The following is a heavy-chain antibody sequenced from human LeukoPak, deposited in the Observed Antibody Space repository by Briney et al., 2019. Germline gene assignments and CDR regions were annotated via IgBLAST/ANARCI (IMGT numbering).Heavy chain of an antibody. J-gene: IGHJ1*01. CDR2: IKQDGSEK. CDR3: ARGEYGDHSEYFWY. D-gene: IGHD4-17*01. V-gene: IGHV3-7*01. Sequence: PWGSLRLSCVGSGFTFSTYWMSWVRQAPGKGLEWVANIKQDGSEKYYVDSVKGRFSISRDNAKNSLYLQMNSLTDGDTAVYYCARGEYGDHSEYFWYWGQGTLVTVTS. CDR1: GFTFSTYW.